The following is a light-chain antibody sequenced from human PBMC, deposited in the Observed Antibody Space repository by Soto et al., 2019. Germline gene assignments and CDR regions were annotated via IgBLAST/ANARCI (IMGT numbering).Light chain of an antibody. CDR2: AAS. Sequence: DIQMTQSPSSLSASVGDRVTITCRASQTISTYLNWYQQEPGKAPKLLIYAASSLQSGVPSRFSGNGSGPDFTRTISSLQPEDFAAYYCQQSHGIPYTFGQGTKLEIK. V-gene: IGKV1-39*01. J-gene: IGKJ2*01. CDR1: QTISTY. CDR3: QQSHGIPYT.